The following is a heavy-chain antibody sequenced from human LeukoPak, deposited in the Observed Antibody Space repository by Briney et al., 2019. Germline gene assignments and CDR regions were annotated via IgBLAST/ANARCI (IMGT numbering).Heavy chain of an antibody. CDR1: GYTFTMYG. D-gene: IGHD5-12*01. CDR2: ISAYNGNT. CDR3: ARDLAY. Sequence: GASVTVSFTASGYTFTMYGISWVRQTPGQGLEWMGWISAYNGNTNYAQRLQGRVTMTTDTSTSTAYMELRSLRSDDTAVYYCARDLAYWGHGTLVTVSS. V-gene: IGHV1-18*04. J-gene: IGHJ4*01.